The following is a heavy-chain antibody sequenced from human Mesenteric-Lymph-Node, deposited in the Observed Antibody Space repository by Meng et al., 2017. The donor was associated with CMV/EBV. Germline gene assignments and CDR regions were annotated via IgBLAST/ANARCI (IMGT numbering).Heavy chain of an antibody. CDR1: GFTFSAYN. V-gene: IGHV3-48*04. CDR3: ARVGSSWYWFDP. Sequence: GESLKISCAASGFTFSAYNMNWVRQAPGKGLEWVSYISSSGSTIYYADSVKGRFTISRDNAKNSLYLQMNSLRAEDTAVYYCARVGSSWYWFDPWGQGTLVTVSS. J-gene: IGHJ5*02. CDR2: ISSSGSTI. D-gene: IGHD6-13*01.